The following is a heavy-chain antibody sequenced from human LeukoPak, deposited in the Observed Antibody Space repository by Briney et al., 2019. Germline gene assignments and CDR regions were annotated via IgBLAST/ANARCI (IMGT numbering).Heavy chain of an antibody. Sequence: SETLSLTCTVSGGSISSYYWSWIRQPPGKGLEWIGYIYHSGSTYYNPSLKSRVTISVDMSKNQFSLKLSSVTAADTAVYYCARTIFGVFQGHYMDVWGKGTTVTVSS. CDR2: IYHSGST. J-gene: IGHJ6*03. D-gene: IGHD3-3*01. V-gene: IGHV4-59*01. CDR3: ARTIFGVFQGHYMDV. CDR1: GGSISSYY.